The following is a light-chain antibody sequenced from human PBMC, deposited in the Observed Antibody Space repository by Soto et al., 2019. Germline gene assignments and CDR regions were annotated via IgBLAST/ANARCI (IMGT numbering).Light chain of an antibody. CDR3: CSYAGTYTLWV. CDR2: EVS. V-gene: IGLV2-14*01. J-gene: IGLJ3*02. Sequence: QSALTQPASVSGSPGQSITISCTGTSSDVGGYKYVSWYQQHPDKAPKLIIFEVSNRPSGISSRFSGSKSGNTASLTISGLQAEDEADYYCCSYAGTYTLWVFGGGTKVTVL. CDR1: SSDVGGYKY.